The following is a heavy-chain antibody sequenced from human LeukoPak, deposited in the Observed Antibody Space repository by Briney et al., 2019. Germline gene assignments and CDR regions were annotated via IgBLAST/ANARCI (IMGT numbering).Heavy chain of an antibody. CDR2: ISGSGGST. CDR3: ASGIAAAGFYYGMDV. D-gene: IGHD6-13*01. V-gene: IGHV3-23*01. J-gene: IGHJ6*02. CDR1: GFTFSSYA. Sequence: PGGSLRLSCAASGFTFSSYAMSWVRQAPGKGLEWVSAISGSGGSTYYADSVKGRFTISRDNSKNTLYLQMNSLRAEDTAVYYCASGIAAAGFYYGMDVWGQGTLVTVSS.